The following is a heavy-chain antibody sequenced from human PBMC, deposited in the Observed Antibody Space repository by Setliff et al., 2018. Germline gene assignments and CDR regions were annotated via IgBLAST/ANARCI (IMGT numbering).Heavy chain of an antibody. CDR2: IIPILGIA. Sequence: ASVKVSCKASGGTFSSYAISWVRQAPGQGLEWMGGIIPILGIANYAQKFQGRVTITTDESTSTAYMELSSLRSEDTAVYYCAREGGAYSSGGYYFDYWGQGTLVTV. J-gene: IGHJ4*02. CDR3: AREGGAYSSGGYYFDY. V-gene: IGHV1-69*10. CDR1: GGTFSSYA. D-gene: IGHD6-19*01.